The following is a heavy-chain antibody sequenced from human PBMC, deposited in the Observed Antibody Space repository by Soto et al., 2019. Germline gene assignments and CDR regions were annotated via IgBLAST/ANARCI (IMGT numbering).Heavy chain of an antibody. J-gene: IGHJ6*02. D-gene: IGHD2-21*02. Sequence: SETLSLTCTVSCGSISSYYWSWIRQPPGKGLEWIGHIFYSGSTEYNPSLKSRVTISVDTSKTQFSLKLSSVTAADTAVYYCARDRKKVTWYYGMDVWGQGTTVTVSS. V-gene: IGHV4-59*01. CDR1: CGSISSYY. CDR3: ARDRKKVTWYYGMDV. CDR2: IFYSGST.